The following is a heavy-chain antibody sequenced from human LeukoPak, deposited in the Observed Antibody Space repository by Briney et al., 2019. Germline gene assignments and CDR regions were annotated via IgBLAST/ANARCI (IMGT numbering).Heavy chain of an antibody. Sequence: PEGSLRLSCAASGFTFSSYAMSWVRQAPGKGLEWVSAISGSGGSTYYADSVKGRFTISRDNSKNTLYLQMNSLRAEDTAVYYCAKSGYSSSWYRNYYYYMDVWGKGTTVTVSS. CDR3: AKSGYSSSWYRNYYYYMDV. CDR1: GFTFSSYA. V-gene: IGHV3-23*01. J-gene: IGHJ6*03. D-gene: IGHD6-13*01. CDR2: ISGSGGST.